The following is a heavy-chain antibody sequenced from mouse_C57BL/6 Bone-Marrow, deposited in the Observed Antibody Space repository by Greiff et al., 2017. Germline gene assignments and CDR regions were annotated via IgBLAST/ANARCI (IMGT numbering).Heavy chain of an antibody. CDR2: IDPSDSYT. Sequence: QVQLQQPGAELVKPGASVKLSCKASGYTFTSYWMQWVKQRPGQGLEWIGEIDPSDSYTNYNQTFKGKATLTVDTSSSTAYMQLSSLTSEDSAVYYCARRDYGSSYGYWGQGTTLTVSS. CDR1: GYTFTSYW. CDR3: ARRDYGSSYGY. J-gene: IGHJ2*01. D-gene: IGHD1-1*01. V-gene: IGHV1-50*01.